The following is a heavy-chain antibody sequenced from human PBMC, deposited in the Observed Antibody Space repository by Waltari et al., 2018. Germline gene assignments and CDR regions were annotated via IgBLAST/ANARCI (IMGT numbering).Heavy chain of an antibody. Sequence: QLQLQESGPGLVKPSETLSFTCTVSGGSISSSSYYCGWIRQPPGKGLEWIGSIYYSGSTYYNPSLKSRVTISVDTSKNQFSLKLSSVTAADTAVYYCATKRESSASGFDYWGQGTLVTVSS. V-gene: IGHV4-39*01. CDR2: IYYSGST. CDR1: GGSISSSSYY. CDR3: ATKRESSASGFDY. D-gene: IGHD6-19*01. J-gene: IGHJ4*02.